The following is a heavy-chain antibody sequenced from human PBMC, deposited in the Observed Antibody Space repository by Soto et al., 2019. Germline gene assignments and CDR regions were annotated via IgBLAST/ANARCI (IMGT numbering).Heavy chain of an antibody. J-gene: IGHJ6*02. Sequence: ASGKVSCKASGYTFTSYAMHWVRQAPGQRLEWMGWINAGNGNTKYSQKFQGRVTITRDTSASTAYMELSSLRSEDTAVYYCARGLSSGWYYYGMDVWGQGTTVTVSS. V-gene: IGHV1-3*01. CDR1: GYTFTSYA. CDR2: INAGNGNT. CDR3: ARGLSSGWYYYGMDV. D-gene: IGHD6-19*01.